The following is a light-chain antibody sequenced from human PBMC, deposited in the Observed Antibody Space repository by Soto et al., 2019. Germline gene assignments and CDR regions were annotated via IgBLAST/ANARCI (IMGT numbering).Light chain of an antibody. J-gene: IGLJ1*01. CDR3: SSFTTSSTLV. CDR2: DVS. Sequence: QSVLTQPASVSGSPGQPITISCTGTSSDGGSFDSVAWYQHNPDKAPKLMIYDVSNRPSGVSSRFSGSKSGNTASLSISGLQTEDEANYYCSSFTTSSTLVFGTGTKVTVL. V-gene: IGLV2-14*01. CDR1: SSDGGSFDS.